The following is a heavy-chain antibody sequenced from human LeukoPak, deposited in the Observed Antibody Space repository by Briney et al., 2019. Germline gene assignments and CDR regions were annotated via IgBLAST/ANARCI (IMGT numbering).Heavy chain of an antibody. J-gene: IGHJ4*02. V-gene: IGHV3-30*18. D-gene: IGHD6-19*01. CDR1: GFTFSSYG. CDR3: AKDRHSSGWSYFDY. CDR2: ISYDGSNK. Sequence: GRSLRLSCAAPGFTFSSYGMHWVRQAPGKGLEWVAVISYDGSNKYYADSVKGRFTISRDNSKNTLYLQMNSLRAEDTAVYYCAKDRHSSGWSYFDYWGQGTLVTVSS.